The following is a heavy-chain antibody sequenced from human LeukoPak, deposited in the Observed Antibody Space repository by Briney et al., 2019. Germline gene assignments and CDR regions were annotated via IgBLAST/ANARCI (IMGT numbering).Heavy chain of an antibody. CDR3: ARPHYCSSTSCYIPY. Sequence: GGSLRLSCEASGFIFSSYWMTWVRQAPGKGPAWVATIKRDGGEKYYVDAVKGRFTISRDNAKNSLYLQMNSLRAEDTAVYYCARPHYCSSTSCYIPYWGQGTLVTVSS. CDR1: GFIFSSYW. V-gene: IGHV3-7*01. J-gene: IGHJ4*02. CDR2: IKRDGGEK. D-gene: IGHD2-2*01.